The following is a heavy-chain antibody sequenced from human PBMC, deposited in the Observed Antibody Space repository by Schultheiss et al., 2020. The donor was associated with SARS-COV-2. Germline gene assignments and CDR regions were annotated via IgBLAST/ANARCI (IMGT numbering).Heavy chain of an antibody. V-gene: IGHV3-53*01. D-gene: IGHD4-23*01. CDR3: AKGFTVITGDWFDP. Sequence: GGSLRLSCAASGFTVSSNYMSWVRQAPGKGLEWVSVIYSGGSTYYADSVKGRFTISRDNSKNTLYLQMNSLRAEDTAVYYCAKGFTVITGDWFDPWGQGTLVTVSS. CDR1: GFTVSSNY. CDR2: IYSGGST. J-gene: IGHJ5*02.